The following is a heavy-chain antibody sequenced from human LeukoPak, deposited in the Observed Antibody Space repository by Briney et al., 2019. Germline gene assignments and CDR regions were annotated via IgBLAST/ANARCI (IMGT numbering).Heavy chain of an antibody. J-gene: IGHJ4*02. CDR3: ARGANYGDYFDY. V-gene: IGHV1-8*03. CDR1: GYTFTSYD. CDR2: MNPNSGNT. D-gene: IGHD4-17*01. Sequence: ASVKVSCKASGYTFTSYDINWVRQATGQGLEWMGRMNPNSGNTGYAQKFQGRVTITRNTSITTAYMELSSLRSEDTAVYYCARGANYGDYFDYWGQGTLVTVSS.